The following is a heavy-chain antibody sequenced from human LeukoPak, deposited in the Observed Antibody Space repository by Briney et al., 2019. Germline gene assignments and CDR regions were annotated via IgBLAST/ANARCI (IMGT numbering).Heavy chain of an antibody. Sequence: GGSLRLSGAASGVTFSSYWMHWVRQAPGKGLVWVSRINSDGSSTSYADSVKGRFTISRDNAKNTLYLQMNSLRAEDTAIYYCARDSNYYGSGSYLYDWGQGTLVTVSS. J-gene: IGHJ4*02. CDR3: ARDSNYYGSGSYLYD. V-gene: IGHV3-74*01. CDR2: INSDGSST. D-gene: IGHD3-10*01. CDR1: GVTFSSYW.